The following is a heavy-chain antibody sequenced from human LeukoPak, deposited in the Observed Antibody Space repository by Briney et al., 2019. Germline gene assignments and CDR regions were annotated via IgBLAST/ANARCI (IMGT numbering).Heavy chain of an antibody. CDR1: GGTLSSYA. Sequence: ASVKVSCKASGGTLSSYAISWVRQAPGQGLEWMGRIIPIFGIANYAQKFQGRVTITADKSTSTAYMELSSLRSEDTAVYYCARDQAYYYDSSGYYDRIPVRTETEGWFDPWGQGTLVTVSS. V-gene: IGHV1-69*04. CDR2: IIPIFGIA. J-gene: IGHJ5*02. D-gene: IGHD3-22*01. CDR3: ARDQAYYYDSSGYYDRIPVRTETEGWFDP.